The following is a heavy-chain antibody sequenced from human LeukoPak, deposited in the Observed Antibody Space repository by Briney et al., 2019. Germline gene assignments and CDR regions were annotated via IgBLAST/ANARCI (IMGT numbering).Heavy chain of an antibody. CDR2: ISAYNGNT. Sequence: GASVKVSCKASGYTFTSYGISWVRQAPGQGLEWMGWISAYNGNTNYAQKLQGRVTMTTDTSTSTASMELRSLRSDDTAVYYCARSILTGWVEYDLDYWGQGTLVTVSS. V-gene: IGHV1-18*01. CDR1: GYTFTSYG. D-gene: IGHD3-9*01. J-gene: IGHJ4*02. CDR3: ARSILTGWVEYDLDY.